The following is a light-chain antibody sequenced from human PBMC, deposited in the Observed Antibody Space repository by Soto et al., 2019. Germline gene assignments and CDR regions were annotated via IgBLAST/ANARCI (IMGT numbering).Light chain of an antibody. CDR1: TGAVTSGHY. CDR3: LLSYSGARPVV. CDR2: DTS. V-gene: IGLV7-46*01. Sequence: QAVVTQEPSLTVSPGGTVTLTCGSSTGAVTSGHYPYWFQQKPGQAPRTLIYDTSHRHSWTPARFSGSLLGGKAALTLSGAQPEDEAEYYCLLSYSGARPVVFGGGTKLTVL. J-gene: IGLJ2*01.